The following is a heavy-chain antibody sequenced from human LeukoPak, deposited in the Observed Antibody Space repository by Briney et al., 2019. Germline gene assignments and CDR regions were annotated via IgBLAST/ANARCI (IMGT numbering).Heavy chain of an antibody. Sequence: ASVNVSCKASGYTFNGYYLHWVRQAPGQGLEWMGWINPNSGGTNYAQKFKGRVTMTRDTSISTAYMELSRLRSDDTAVYYCARWMTTVITPDYWGQGTLVTVSS. CDR2: INPNSGGT. D-gene: IGHD4-11*01. J-gene: IGHJ4*02. CDR3: ARWMTTVITPDY. V-gene: IGHV1-2*02. CDR1: GYTFNGYY.